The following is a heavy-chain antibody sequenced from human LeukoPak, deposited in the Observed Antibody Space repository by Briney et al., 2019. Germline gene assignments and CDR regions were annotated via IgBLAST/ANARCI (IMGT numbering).Heavy chain of an antibody. J-gene: IGHJ4*02. CDR3: AREFDS. CDR1: GYSISSGYY. CDR2: IDTSGNT. V-gene: IGHV4-61*02. Sequence: PSETLSLTCAVSGYSISSGYYWGWIRQPAGEGLEWIGRIDTSGNTNYNPSLKSRVTISVDTSKIQFSLRLSSVTAADTAIYYCAREFDSWGLGTLVTVSS.